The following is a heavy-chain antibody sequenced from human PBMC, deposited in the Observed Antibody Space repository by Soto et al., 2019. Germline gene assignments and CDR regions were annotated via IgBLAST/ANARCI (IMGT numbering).Heavy chain of an antibody. V-gene: IGHV1-8*01. Sequence: QVQLVQSGAEVKKPGASVKVSCKASGYTFTDYDINWVRQATGQGLEWMGWVNPTTGNTGYAQKFQGRVTMTMDTSTSTFYMELRGLRSEDTATYFCARYFNPLDYWGQGTLVTVSS. CDR2: VNPTTGNT. J-gene: IGHJ4*02. CDR1: GYTFTDYD. CDR3: ARYFNPLDY.